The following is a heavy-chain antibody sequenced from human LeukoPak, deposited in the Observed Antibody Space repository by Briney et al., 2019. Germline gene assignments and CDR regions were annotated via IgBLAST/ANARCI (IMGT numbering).Heavy chain of an antibody. V-gene: IGHV3-53*01. J-gene: IGHJ4*02. CDR2: IYSGGST. D-gene: IGHD6-19*01. CDR1: GFTVSSNY. Sequence: GGSLRLSCAASGFTVSSNYMSWVRQAPGKGPEWVSVIYSGGSTYYADSVKGRFTISRDNSKNTLYLQMNSLRAEDTAVYYCARGGIAVAGSDYWGQGTLVTVSS. CDR3: ARGGIAVAGSDY.